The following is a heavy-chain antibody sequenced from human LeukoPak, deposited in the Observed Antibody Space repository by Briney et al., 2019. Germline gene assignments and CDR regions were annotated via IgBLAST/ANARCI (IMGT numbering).Heavy chain of an antibody. Sequence: SETLSLTCTVSGGSISSSSYYWGWIRQPRGKGLEWIGSFYYSGNTYYNPPLKSRVTMSVDTSKNQFSLKLNSVTAADTAVYYCARLDTSGSHYFDYWGRGTLVTVSS. CDR2: FYYSGNT. J-gene: IGHJ4*02. CDR1: GGSISSSSYY. CDR3: ARLDTSGSHYFDY. D-gene: IGHD3-22*01. V-gene: IGHV4-39*01.